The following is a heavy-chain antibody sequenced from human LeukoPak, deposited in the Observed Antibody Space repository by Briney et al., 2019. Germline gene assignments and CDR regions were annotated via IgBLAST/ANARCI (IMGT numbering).Heavy chain of an antibody. V-gene: IGHV4-4*07. Sequence: SETLSLTCTVSGGSMSSYYWNWIRQSTGEGLEWIGRIYTSGSTNYNPSLKSRVTMSVDTAKNQFSLKVSSVTAADTAVYYCARDDFWSGYRAFDIWGQGTRVTVSS. CDR3: ARDDFWSGYRAFDI. CDR1: GGSMSSYY. CDR2: IYTSGST. D-gene: IGHD3-3*01. J-gene: IGHJ3*02.